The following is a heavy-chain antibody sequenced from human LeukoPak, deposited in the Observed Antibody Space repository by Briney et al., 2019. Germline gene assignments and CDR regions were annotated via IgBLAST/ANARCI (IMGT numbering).Heavy chain of an antibody. V-gene: IGHV5-51*01. J-gene: IGHJ4*02. CDR1: GYSFTSHW. D-gene: IGHD1-26*01. CDR2: VNPDDSDS. CDR3: ARGRHSRSYSFDH. Sequence: GESLKISCKGSGYSFTSHWIGWVRQMPGKGLEWMGIVNPDDSDSIYSPSFQGQVTISADESISTAYLQWSSLKASDTAMYYCARGRHSRSYSFDHWGQGTLVTVSS.